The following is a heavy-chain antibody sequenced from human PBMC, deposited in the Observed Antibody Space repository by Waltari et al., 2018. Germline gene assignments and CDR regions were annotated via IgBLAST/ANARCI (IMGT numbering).Heavy chain of an antibody. D-gene: IGHD3-3*01. J-gene: IGHJ4*02. V-gene: IGHV5-51*03. CDR3: ARLSYYDFWSGYYSGSPDY. CDR2: IYPGDSDT. Sequence: EVQLVQSGAEVKKPGESLKISCKGSGYSFTSYWIGWVRQMPGKGREWMGIIYPGDSDTRYSPSFQGQVTISADKSISTAYLQWSSLKASDTAMYYCARLSYYDFWSGYYSGSPDYWGQGTLVTVSS. CDR1: GYSFTSYW.